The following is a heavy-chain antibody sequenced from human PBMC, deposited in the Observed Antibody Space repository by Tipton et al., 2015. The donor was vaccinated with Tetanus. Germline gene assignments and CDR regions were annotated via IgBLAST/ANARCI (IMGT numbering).Heavy chain of an antibody. D-gene: IGHD2-21*02. CDR1: GYSVGRGTDY. V-gene: IGHV4-61*01. Sequence: TLSLTCSVSGYSVGRGTDYWTWIRQPPGKGLEWIGHVHLSGSTYYNPSLESRLTLSVDESNNRFSLQLKSVTTADTAVYYCARFYCGGACHSPYYNAMDVWGQGTTVTVSS. J-gene: IGHJ6*02. CDR2: VHLSGST. CDR3: ARFYCGGACHSPYYNAMDV.